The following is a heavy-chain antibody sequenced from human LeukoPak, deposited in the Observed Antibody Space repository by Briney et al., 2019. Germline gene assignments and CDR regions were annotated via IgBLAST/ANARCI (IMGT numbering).Heavy chain of an antibody. CDR3: ARRGYSYGKRAYYYGMDV. D-gene: IGHD5-18*01. CDR1: GGSISSYY. V-gene: IGHV4-59*08. Sequence: SETLSLTCTVSGGSISSYYWSWIRQPPGKGLEWIGYIYYSGSTNCNPSLKSRVTISVDTSKNQFSLKLSSVTAADTAVYYCARRGYSYGKRAYYYGMDVWGQGTTVIVSS. J-gene: IGHJ6*02. CDR2: IYYSGST.